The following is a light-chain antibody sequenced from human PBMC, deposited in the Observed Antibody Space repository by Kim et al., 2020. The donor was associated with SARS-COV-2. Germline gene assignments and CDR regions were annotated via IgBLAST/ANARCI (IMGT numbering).Light chain of an antibody. Sequence: QSALTQPASVSGSPGQSITISWTGTRSDVGTYNFVSWYQQHPGKAPKLMINDVNNRPSGVSNRFSGSKSGNTASLTISGLQAEDEADYYCNSYTTSNTYVFGSGTKVTVL. CDR1: RSDVGTYNF. J-gene: IGLJ1*01. CDR2: DVN. V-gene: IGLV2-14*03. CDR3: NSYTTSNTYV.